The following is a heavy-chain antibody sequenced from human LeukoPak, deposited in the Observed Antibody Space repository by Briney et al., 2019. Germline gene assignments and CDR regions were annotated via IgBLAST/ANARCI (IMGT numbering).Heavy chain of an antibody. J-gene: IGHJ2*01. D-gene: IGHD3-22*01. Sequence: PGGSLRLSCAASGFTFSSYSMNWVRQAPGKGLEWVSYISSSSGTIYYADSVKGRFTISRDNAKNSLYLQMNSLRAEDTAVYYCARDGGVVITPWWYFDLWGRGTLVTVSS. V-gene: IGHV3-48*04. CDR2: ISSSSGTI. CDR3: ARDGGVVITPWWYFDL. CDR1: GFTFSSYS.